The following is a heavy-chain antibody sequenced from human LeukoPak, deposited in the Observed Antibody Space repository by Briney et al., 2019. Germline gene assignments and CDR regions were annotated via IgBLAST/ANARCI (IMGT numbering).Heavy chain of an antibody. CDR3: ARNIVVVPAARGAFDI. V-gene: IGHV1-2*02. D-gene: IGHD2-2*01. CDR2: NNPNSGGT. Sequence: ASVKVSCKASGYTFTGYYMHWVRQAPGQGLEWMGWNNPNSGGTNYAQKFQGRVTMTRDTSISTAYMELSRLRSDDTAVYYCARNIVVVPAARGAFDIWGQGTMVTVSS. J-gene: IGHJ3*02. CDR1: GYTFTGYY.